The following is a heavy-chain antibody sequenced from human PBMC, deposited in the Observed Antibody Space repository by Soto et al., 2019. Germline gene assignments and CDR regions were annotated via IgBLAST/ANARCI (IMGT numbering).Heavy chain of an antibody. J-gene: IGHJ5*02. D-gene: IGHD3-3*01. Sequence: GGSLRLSCAASGFTFSSNSMNWVRQAPGKGLEWISYISSSSSTIYADSVKGRFTISRDNAKNSLYLQMNSLRDEDTAVYYCSRVIWSGHLTSDLWGQGTLVTVSS. CDR3: SRVIWSGHLTSDL. CDR1: GFTFSSNS. CDR2: ISSSSSTI. V-gene: IGHV3-48*02.